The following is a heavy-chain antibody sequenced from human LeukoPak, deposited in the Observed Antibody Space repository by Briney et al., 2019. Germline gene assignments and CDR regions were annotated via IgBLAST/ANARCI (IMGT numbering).Heavy chain of an antibody. CDR1: GGSISSHY. V-gene: IGHV4-59*11. CDR3: ARAKVGAANPFDY. Sequence: SETLSLTCTVSGGSISSHYWSWIRQPPGKGLEWIGYIYYSGSTNYNPSLKSRVTISIDTSKNQFSLKLSSVTAADTAVYYCARAKVGAANPFDYWGQGTLVTVSS. D-gene: IGHD1-26*01. J-gene: IGHJ4*02. CDR2: IYYSGST.